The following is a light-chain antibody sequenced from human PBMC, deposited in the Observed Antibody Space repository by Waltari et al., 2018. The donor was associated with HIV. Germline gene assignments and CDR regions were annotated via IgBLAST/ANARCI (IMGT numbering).Light chain of an antibody. CDR2: DVS. V-gene: IGLV2-14*03. CDR3: SSYTSSSTS. J-gene: IGLJ2*01. Sequence: QSALTQPASVSGSPGQSITISCTGTSSDVGGYNYVSWYQQHPGKAPKLMIYDVSNRPSGVSNRFSGSKSGNTASLTISGLQAEDEADYYCSSYTSSSTSFGGGTKLTVL. CDR1: SSDVGGYNY.